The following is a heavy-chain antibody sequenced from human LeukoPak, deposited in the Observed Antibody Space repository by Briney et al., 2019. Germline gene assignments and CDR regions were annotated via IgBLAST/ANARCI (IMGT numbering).Heavy chain of an antibody. CDR3: ARDTRDGGSDY. CDR2: INRNSGGT. V-gene: IGHV1-2*06. Sequence: SVKVSCKASGYTFTGYYMHWVRQAPGQGLEWMGRINRNSGGTNYAQKFQGRVTMTRDTSISTAYMELSRLRSDDTAVYYCARDTRDGGSDYWGPGTLVTVSS. J-gene: IGHJ4*02. D-gene: IGHD1-26*01. CDR1: GYTFTGYY.